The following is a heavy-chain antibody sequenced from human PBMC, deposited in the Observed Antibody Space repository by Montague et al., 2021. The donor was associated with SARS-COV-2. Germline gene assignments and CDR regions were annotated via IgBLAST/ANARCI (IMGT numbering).Heavy chain of an antibody. V-gene: IGHV4-34*01. J-gene: IGHJ3*02. Sequence: SETLSLTCAVYGTSFSGYYWDWIRQPPGKGLEWIGQINPGGSTKYNPSLKSRLTISADTSKNQFSLKLTSVAAADTAVYYCARHSGRDAIFGVVIIPDAFDIWGQGTMVTVSS. CDR3: ARHSGRDAIFGVVIIPDAFDI. CDR2: INPGGST. D-gene: IGHD3-3*01. CDR1: GTSFSGYY.